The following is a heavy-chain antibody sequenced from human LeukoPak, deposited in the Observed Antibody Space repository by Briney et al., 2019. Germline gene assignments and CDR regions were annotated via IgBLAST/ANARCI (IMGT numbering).Heavy chain of an antibody. D-gene: IGHD4-17*01. CDR1: GYTFTGYY. CDR2: INPNSGGT. CDR3: ARTSPYGIGAFDI. Sequence: ASVTVSCKASGYTFTGYYMHWVRQAPGQGLEWMGWINPNSGGTNYAQKFQGRVTMTRDTSISTAYMELSRLRSDDTAVYYCARTSPYGIGAFDIWGQGTMVTVSS. J-gene: IGHJ3*02. V-gene: IGHV1-2*02.